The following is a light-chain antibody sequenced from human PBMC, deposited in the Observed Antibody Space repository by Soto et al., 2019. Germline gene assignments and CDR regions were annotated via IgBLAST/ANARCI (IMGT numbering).Light chain of an antibody. J-gene: IGKJ2*01. Sequence: DIQMTQSPSSLSASVGDRVTITCRASQSISSDVNWYQQKPGKAPKLLIYAASSLQSGVPSRFSGSGSGTDFTLTISSLQPEDFATYYCQQSYSTPRTFGQGTKLEIK. V-gene: IGKV1-39*01. CDR1: QSISSD. CDR3: QQSYSTPRT. CDR2: AAS.